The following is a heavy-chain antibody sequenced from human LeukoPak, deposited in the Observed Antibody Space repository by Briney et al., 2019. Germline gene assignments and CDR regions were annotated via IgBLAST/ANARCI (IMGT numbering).Heavy chain of an antibody. Sequence: GGSLRLSCAASGFTFSSYGMSWVRQAPGKGLEWVSSISSSSSYIYYADSVKGRFTISRDNAKNSLYLQMNSLRAEDTAVYYCARDYGDYEPGRHHYYYYYMDVWGKGTTVTVSS. CDR2: ISSSSSYI. D-gene: IGHD4-17*01. V-gene: IGHV3-21*01. CDR3: ARDYGDYEPGRHHYYYYYMDV. J-gene: IGHJ6*03. CDR1: GFTFSSYG.